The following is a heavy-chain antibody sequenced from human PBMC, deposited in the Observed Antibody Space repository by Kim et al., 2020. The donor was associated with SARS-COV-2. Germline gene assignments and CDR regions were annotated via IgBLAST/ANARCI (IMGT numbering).Heavy chain of an antibody. CDR1: GGSISSSSYY. Sequence: SETLSLTCTVSGGSISSSSYYWGWIRQPPGKGLEWIGSIYYSGSTYYNPSLKSRVTISVDTSKNQFSLKLSSVTAADTAVYYCARQKDYDFWSGYYQPYYFDFWGQGTLVTVSS. J-gene: IGHJ4*02. V-gene: IGHV4-39*01. D-gene: IGHD3-3*01. CDR3: ARQKDYDFWSGYYQPYYFDF. CDR2: IYYSGST.